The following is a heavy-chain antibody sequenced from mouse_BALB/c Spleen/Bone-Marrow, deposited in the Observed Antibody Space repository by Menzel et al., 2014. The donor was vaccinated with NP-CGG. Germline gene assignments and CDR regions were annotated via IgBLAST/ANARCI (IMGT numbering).Heavy chain of an antibody. CDR3: ARSRGYFDV. CDR2: INPYNDGT. J-gene: IGHJ1*01. Sequence: QLVESGPELVKPGASVKVSCKASGYTFTSYVMHWVKQKPGQGLEWIGYINPYNDGTKYNEKFKGKATLTSDKSSSTAYMELSSLTSEDSAVYYCARSRGYFDVWGAGTTVTVSP. CDR1: GYTFTSYV. V-gene: IGHV1-14*01.